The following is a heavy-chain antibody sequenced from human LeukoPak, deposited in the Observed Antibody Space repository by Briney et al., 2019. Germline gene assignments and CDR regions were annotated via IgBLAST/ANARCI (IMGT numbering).Heavy chain of an antibody. Sequence: SETLSLTCTVSGGSISSSSYYWGWIRQLPGKGLEWIGYIYYSGSTNYNPSLKSRVTISVDASKNQFSLKLSSVTAADTAVYYCARYGQLWPYWYFDLWGRGTLVTVSS. CDR1: GGSISSSSYY. CDR3: ARYGQLWPYWYFDL. V-gene: IGHV4-61*05. J-gene: IGHJ2*01. D-gene: IGHD5-18*01. CDR2: IYYSGST.